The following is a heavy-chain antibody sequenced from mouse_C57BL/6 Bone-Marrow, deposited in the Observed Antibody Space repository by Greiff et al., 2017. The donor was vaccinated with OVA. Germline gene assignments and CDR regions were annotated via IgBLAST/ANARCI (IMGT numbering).Heavy chain of an antibody. V-gene: IGHV1-26*01. CDR3: ARESNDYYAMDY. CDR2: INPNNGGT. CDR1: GYTFTDYY. D-gene: IGHD2-5*01. J-gene: IGHJ4*01. Sequence: EVQLQQSGPELVKPGASVKISCKASGYTFTDYYMNWVKQSHGKSLEWIGDINPNNGGTSYNQKFKGKATLTVDKSSSTAYMELRSLTSEDSAVYYCARESNDYYAMDYWGQGTSVTVSS.